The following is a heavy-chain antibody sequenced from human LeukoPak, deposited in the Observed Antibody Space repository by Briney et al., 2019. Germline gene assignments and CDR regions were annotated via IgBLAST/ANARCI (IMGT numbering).Heavy chain of an antibody. CDR1: GFTFSSYE. D-gene: IGHD3-10*01. Sequence: PEGSLRLSCAASGFTFSSYEMNWVRQPPGKGLEWIGEINHSGSTNYNPSLKSRVTISVDTSKNQFSLKLSSVTAADTAVYYCARGAWFGELLLWGQGTLVTVSS. CDR2: INHSGST. V-gene: IGHV4-34*01. J-gene: IGHJ4*02. CDR3: ARGAWFGELLL.